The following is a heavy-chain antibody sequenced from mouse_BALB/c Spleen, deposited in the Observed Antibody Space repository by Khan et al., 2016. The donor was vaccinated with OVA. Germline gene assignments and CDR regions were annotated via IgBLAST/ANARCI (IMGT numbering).Heavy chain of an antibody. CDR1: GYSITSGYA. V-gene: IGHV3-2*02. Sequence: VQLKESGPGLVKPSQSLSLTCTVTGYSITSGYAWNWIRQFPGNKLEWMGYISYSGGTSYNPSLKSRISITRDTSKNQFFLQLNSVTTEDTATYYCARGNYYGYYFDYWGQSTTLTVSS. CDR3: ARGNYYGYYFDY. J-gene: IGHJ2*01. CDR2: ISYSGGT. D-gene: IGHD1-1*01.